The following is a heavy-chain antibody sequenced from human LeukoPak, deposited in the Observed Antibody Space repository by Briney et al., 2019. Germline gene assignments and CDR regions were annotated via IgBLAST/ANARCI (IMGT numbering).Heavy chain of an antibody. J-gene: IGHJ6*02. D-gene: IGHD4-17*01. V-gene: IGHV3-33*08. Sequence: QPGGSLRLACSVSGLPLSIDAVHRVPQAPGRGLEWVAVIWYDGSNKYYADSVKGRFTMSRDNSKNTLYLQMNSLRAEDTAVCYCARDPSVTPRGSYYYYGMDVWGQGTTVTVSS. CDR3: ARDPSVTPRGSYYYYGMDV. CDR1: GLPLSIDA. CDR2: IWYDGSNK.